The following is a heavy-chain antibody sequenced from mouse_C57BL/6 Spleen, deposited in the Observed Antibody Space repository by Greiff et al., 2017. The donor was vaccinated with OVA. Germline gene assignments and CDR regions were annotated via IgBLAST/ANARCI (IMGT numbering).Heavy chain of an antibody. Sequence: QVQLQQSGAELARPGASVKLSCKASGYTFTSYGISWVKQRTGQGLEWIGEIYPRSGNTYYNEKFKGQATLTADKSSSTAYMELRSLTSEDSAFYFCAGAFTTVVATGYCDVWGTGTTVTVSS. V-gene: IGHV1-81*01. CDR3: AGAFTTVVATGYCDV. D-gene: IGHD1-1*01. CDR1: GYTFTSYG. J-gene: IGHJ1*03. CDR2: IYPRSGNT.